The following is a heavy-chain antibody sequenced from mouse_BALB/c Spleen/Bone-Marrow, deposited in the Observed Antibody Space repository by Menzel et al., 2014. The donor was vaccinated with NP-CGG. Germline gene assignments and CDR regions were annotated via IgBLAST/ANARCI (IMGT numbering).Heavy chain of an antibody. Sequence: VMLVESGGGLVKPGGSLKLSCAASGFTFSSYAMSWVRQTPEKRLEWVATISSGGSYTYYPDSVKGRFTISRDNAKNTLYLQMSSLRSEDTAMYYCARHDDVYHTRYFDYWGQGTTLTVSS. J-gene: IGHJ2*01. CDR3: ARHDDVYHTRYFDY. D-gene: IGHD2-3*01. CDR2: ISSGGSYT. V-gene: IGHV5-9-3*01. CDR1: GFTFSSYA.